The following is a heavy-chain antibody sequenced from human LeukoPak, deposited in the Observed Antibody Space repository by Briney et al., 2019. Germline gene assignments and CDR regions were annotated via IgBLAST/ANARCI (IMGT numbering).Heavy chain of an antibody. J-gene: IGHJ4*02. CDR1: GFTFSSYG. Sequence: PGGSLRLSCAASGFTFSSYGMHWVRQAPGKGLEWVAVVWYDGSKKYSADSVKGRITISRDDSKNTLYLQMSSLRAEDTAVYYCARGVGYYDSSGTIDYWGQGTLVTVSS. CDR3: ARGVGYYDSSGTIDY. D-gene: IGHD3-22*01. V-gene: IGHV3-33*01. CDR2: VWYDGSKK.